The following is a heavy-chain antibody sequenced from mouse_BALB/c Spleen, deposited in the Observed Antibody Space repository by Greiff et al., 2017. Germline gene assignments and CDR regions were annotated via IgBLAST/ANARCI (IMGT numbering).Heavy chain of an antibody. CDR2: INPYNDGT. D-gene: IGHD1-2*01. Sequence: VQLQQSGPELVKPGASVKMSCKASGYTFTSYVMHWVKQKPGQGLEWIGYINPYNDGTKYNEKFKGKATLTSDKSSSTAYMELSSLTSEDSAVYYCARDPHYYGYWYFDVWGAGTTVTVSS. CDR3: ARDPHYYGYWYFDV. J-gene: IGHJ1*01. CDR1: GYTFTSYV. V-gene: IGHV1-14*01.